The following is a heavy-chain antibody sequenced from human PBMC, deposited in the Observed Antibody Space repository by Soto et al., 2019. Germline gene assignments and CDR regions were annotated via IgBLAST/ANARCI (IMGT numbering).Heavy chain of an antibody. V-gene: IGHV1-18*04. J-gene: IGHJ6*02. Sequence: GASVKVSCKASGYTFTNYGISWVRQAPGQGLEWMGWISAYNSNTNFADKLQDRVTMTTDTSTSTAYMELRSLRSDDSAVYYCARDVIPPTAWYYYGLDVWGQGTTVTVSS. CDR2: ISAYNSNT. CDR3: ARDVIPPTAWYYYGLDV. D-gene: IGHD4-17*01. CDR1: GYTFTNYG.